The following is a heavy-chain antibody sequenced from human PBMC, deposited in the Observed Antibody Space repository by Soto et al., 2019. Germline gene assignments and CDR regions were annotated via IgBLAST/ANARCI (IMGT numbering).Heavy chain of an antibody. J-gene: IGHJ6*02. CDR3: ARHSASAAVYGMDV. V-gene: IGHV5-51*01. CDR1: GYSFTSYW. CDR2: IYPGDSDT. D-gene: IGHD6-25*01. Sequence: GPLKSSCKGCGYSFTSYWIGWVRQMPGKGLEWMGIIYPGDSDTRYSPSFQGQVTISADKSISTAYLQWSSLKASDTAMYYCARHSASAAVYGMDVWGQGTTVTASS.